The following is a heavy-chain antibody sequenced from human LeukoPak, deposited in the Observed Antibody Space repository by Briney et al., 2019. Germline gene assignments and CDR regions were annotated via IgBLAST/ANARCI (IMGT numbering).Heavy chain of an antibody. D-gene: IGHD6-13*01. CDR3: ARDGSSWAGGWFDH. Sequence: SETLSLTCTVSGGSISSYYWSWIRQPPGKGLEWIGYIYYSGSTNYNPSLKSRVTISVDTSKNQFSLKLSSVTAADTAVYYCARDGSSWAGGWFDHWGQGTLVTVSS. J-gene: IGHJ5*02. V-gene: IGHV4-59*01. CDR1: GGSISSYY. CDR2: IYYSGST.